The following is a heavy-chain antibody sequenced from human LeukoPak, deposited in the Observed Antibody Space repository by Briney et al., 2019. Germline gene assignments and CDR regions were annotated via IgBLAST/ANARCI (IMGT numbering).Heavy chain of an antibody. CDR2: ISAHNGST. CDR1: GYTFTSFG. CDR3: ARDLRVVATTPGGY. D-gene: IGHD5-12*01. J-gene: IGHJ4*02. Sequence: ASVKVSCKASGYTFTSFGFSWVRQAPGQGLEWMGWISAHNGSTNYAQKLQGRVTLTTDTSTSTAYMELRSLRSDDTAVYYCARDLRVVATTPGGYWGQGTLVTVSS. V-gene: IGHV1-18*01.